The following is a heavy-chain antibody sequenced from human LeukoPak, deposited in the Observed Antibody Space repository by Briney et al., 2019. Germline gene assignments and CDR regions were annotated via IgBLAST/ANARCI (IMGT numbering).Heavy chain of an antibody. CDR2: IYYSGST. D-gene: IGHD4-17*01. Sequence: SETLSLTCTVSGGSISSSSYYWGWIRQPPGKGLEWSGSIYYSGSTYYNPSLKSRVTISVDTSKNQFSLKLSSVTAADTAVYYCASPLFYGDYSSEDYWGQGTLVTISS. CDR1: GGSISSSSYY. V-gene: IGHV4-39*01. J-gene: IGHJ4*02. CDR3: ASPLFYGDYSSEDY.